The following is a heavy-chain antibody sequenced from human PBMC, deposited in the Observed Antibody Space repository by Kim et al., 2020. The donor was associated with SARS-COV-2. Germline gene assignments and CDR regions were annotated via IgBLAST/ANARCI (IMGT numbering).Heavy chain of an antibody. V-gene: IGHV3-66*01. CDR2: GST. J-gene: IGHJ4*02. Sequence: GSTYYADSVKGRFTISRDNYKNTLYLQMNSLRAEDTAVYYCSSSGWYANYWGQGTLVTVSS. D-gene: IGHD6-19*01. CDR3: SSSGWYANY.